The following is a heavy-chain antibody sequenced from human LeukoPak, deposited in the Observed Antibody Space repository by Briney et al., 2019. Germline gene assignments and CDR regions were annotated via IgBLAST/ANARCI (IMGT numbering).Heavy chain of an antibody. CDR3: ARDPYGEGWFDP. CDR1: GGSVSSGTYY. Sequence: PSETLSLTCTVSGGSVSSGTYYWSWIRQPQGKGLEWIGYIYNRGSTKSNPSLKSRVTILVDTSKNQFSLKLSSVTAADTAVYYRARDPYGEGWFDPWGQGTLVTVSS. J-gene: IGHJ5*02. CDR2: IYNRGST. D-gene: IGHD4-17*01. V-gene: IGHV4-61*01.